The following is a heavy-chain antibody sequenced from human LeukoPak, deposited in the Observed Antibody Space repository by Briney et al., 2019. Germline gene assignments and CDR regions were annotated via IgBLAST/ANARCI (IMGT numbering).Heavy chain of an antibody. CDR1: GVTFSSYW. Sequence: PGGSLRLSCAASGVTFSSYWMSWGRQAPGKGLEWVANIKQDGSEKYYVDSVKGRFTISRDNAKNSLYLQMNSLRAEDTAVYYCARGLRAPDAFDIWGQGTMVTVSS. D-gene: IGHD3-10*01. CDR2: IKQDGSEK. V-gene: IGHV3-7*05. J-gene: IGHJ3*02. CDR3: ARGLRAPDAFDI.